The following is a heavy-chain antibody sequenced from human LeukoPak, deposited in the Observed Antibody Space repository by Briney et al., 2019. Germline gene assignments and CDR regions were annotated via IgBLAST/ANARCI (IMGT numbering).Heavy chain of an antibody. D-gene: IGHD6-13*01. J-gene: IGHJ6*02. Sequence: SETLSLTCAVYGGSFSGYYWSWVRQPPGKGLEWIGEINHSGSTNYNPSLKSRVTISVDTSKNQFSLKLSSVTAADTAVYYCARPKAAAGRQKYGMDVWGQGTTVTVSS. CDR2: INHSGST. CDR1: GGSFSGYY. CDR3: ARPKAAAGRQKYGMDV. V-gene: IGHV4-34*01.